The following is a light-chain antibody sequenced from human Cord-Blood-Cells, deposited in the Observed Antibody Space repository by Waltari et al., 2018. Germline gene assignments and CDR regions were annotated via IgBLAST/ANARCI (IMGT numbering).Light chain of an antibody. CDR3: QQYNSWPPVT. CDR2: GAS. Sequence: EIVMPQSPANMSVSPGDRATLACRASQSVSSNLAWYQQKPGQAPRLLIYGASTRATGIPARFSGSGSGTEFTLTIISLQSEDFAVYYCQQYNSWPPVTFGEGTKVEIK. V-gene: IGKV3-15*01. CDR1: QSVSSN. J-gene: IGKJ4*01.